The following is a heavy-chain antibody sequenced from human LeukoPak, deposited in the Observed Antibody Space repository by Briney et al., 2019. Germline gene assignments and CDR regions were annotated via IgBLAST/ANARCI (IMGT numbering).Heavy chain of an antibody. Sequence: GGSLRPSCAASGFTFSSYAMSWVRQAPGKGLEWVSAISGSGGSTYYADSVKGRFTISRDNSKNTLYLQMNSLRAEDTAVYYCAKIDGSSGCFDYWGQGTLVTVSS. CDR2: ISGSGGST. CDR3: AKIDGSSGCFDY. CDR1: GFTFSSYA. J-gene: IGHJ4*02. V-gene: IGHV3-23*01. D-gene: IGHD6-19*01.